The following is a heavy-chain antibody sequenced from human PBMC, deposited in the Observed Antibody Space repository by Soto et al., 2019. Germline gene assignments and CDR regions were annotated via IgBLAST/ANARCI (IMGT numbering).Heavy chain of an antibody. V-gene: IGHV1-3*01. Sequence: QVHLVQSGAEVKKPGASVRVSCQASGYTFTSFPMHWVRQAPGQRLEWMGWINPANGDTGYPQKFQGRVTITRDTSASTASMELSSLTSEDTAIYFCARKDYYGSGSYHFDSWGQGTLVIVSS. CDR3: ARKDYYGSGSYHFDS. CDR1: GYTFTSFP. CDR2: INPANGDT. J-gene: IGHJ4*02. D-gene: IGHD3-10*01.